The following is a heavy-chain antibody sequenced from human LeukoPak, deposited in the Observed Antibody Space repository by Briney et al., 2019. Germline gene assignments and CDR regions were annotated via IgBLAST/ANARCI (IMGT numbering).Heavy chain of an antibody. CDR2: ISGSGGST. CDR3: AKTSDSRIRYSSSLPLSVPENDYYYGMDV. V-gene: IGHV3-23*01. J-gene: IGHJ6*02. Sequence: PGGSLRLSCAASGFTFSSYAMSWVRQAPGKGLEWVSAISGSGGSTYYADSVKGRFTISRDNSKNTLYLQMNSLRAEDTAVYYCAKTSDSRIRYSSSLPLSVPENDYYYGMDVWGQGTTVTVSS. CDR1: GFTFSSYA. D-gene: IGHD6-13*01.